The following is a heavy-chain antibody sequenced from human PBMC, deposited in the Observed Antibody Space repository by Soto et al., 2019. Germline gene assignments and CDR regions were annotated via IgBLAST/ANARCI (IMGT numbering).Heavy chain of an antibody. CDR3: ARQPAPGDIAARGWFDP. CDR1: GYSFTSYW. V-gene: IGHV5-51*01. Sequence: ESLKISCKGSGYSFTSYWIGWVRQMPWKGLEWMGVIYPGYFDSRHSPSFQRQVTISADKSISTAYMQWRSLKASDPAMYYCARQPAPGDIAARGWFDPWGQGTLVTASS. D-gene: IGHD6-13*01. CDR2: IYPGYFDS. J-gene: IGHJ5*02.